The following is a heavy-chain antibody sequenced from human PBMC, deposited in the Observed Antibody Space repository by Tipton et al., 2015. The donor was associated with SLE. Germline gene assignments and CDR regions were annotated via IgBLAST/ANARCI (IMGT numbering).Heavy chain of an antibody. V-gene: IGHV4-38-2*02. J-gene: IGHJ4*02. CDR2: IYYSGST. Sequence: TLSLTCTVSGYSISSGYYWGWIRQPPGKGLEWIGYIYYSGSTNYNPSLKSRVTISVDTSRNQFSLKLSSVTAADTAVYYCARGAVAGHFDYWGQGTLVTVSS. CDR1: GYSISSGYY. D-gene: IGHD6-19*01. CDR3: ARGAVAGHFDY.